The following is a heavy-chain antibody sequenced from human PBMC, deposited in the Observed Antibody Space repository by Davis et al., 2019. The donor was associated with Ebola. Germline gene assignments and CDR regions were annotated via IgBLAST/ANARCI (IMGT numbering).Heavy chain of an antibody. D-gene: IGHD3-9*01. CDR3: ARRLTNYDILTGYYRAYYFDY. Sequence: GESLKISCKGSGYSFTSYWIGWVRQLPGKGLEWMGIIYLGDSDTRYSPSFQGQVTISADKSISTAYLQWSSLKASDTAMYYCARRLTNYDILTGYYRAYYFDYWGQGTLVTVSS. CDR1: GYSFTSYW. V-gene: IGHV5-51*01. CDR2: IYLGDSDT. J-gene: IGHJ4*02.